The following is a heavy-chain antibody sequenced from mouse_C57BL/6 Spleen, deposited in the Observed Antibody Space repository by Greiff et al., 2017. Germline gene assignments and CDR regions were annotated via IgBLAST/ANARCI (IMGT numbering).Heavy chain of an antibody. CDR1: GYTFTSYT. CDR3: ARESSSYPFAY. J-gene: IGHJ3*01. Sequence: QVQLQQSGAELARPGASVKMSCKASGYTFTSYTMHWVKQRPGQGLAWIGYINPSSGYTKYNQKFKDKATLTADKSSSTAYMQLSSLTSEDSAVYYCARESSSYPFAYWGQGTLVTVSA. D-gene: IGHD1-1*01. V-gene: IGHV1-4*01. CDR2: INPSSGYT.